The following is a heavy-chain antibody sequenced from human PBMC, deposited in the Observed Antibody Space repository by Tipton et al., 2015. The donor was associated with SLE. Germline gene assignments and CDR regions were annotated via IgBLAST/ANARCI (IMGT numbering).Heavy chain of an antibody. V-gene: IGHV4-4*07. CDR1: GGSISTYY. J-gene: IGHJ3*02. CDR3: ARTGYGSGSYYKDAFDI. Sequence: TLSLTCTVSGGSISTYYWNWIRQPPGKGLEWIGRIYTSGSTNYNPSLKSRVTMSVDTSKNQFSLKLSSVTAADTAVYYCARTGYGSGSYYKDAFDIWGQGTMVTVSS. CDR2: IYTSGST. D-gene: IGHD3-10*01.